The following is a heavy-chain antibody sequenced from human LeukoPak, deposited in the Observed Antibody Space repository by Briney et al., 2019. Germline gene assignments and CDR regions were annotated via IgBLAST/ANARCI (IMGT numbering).Heavy chain of an antibody. J-gene: IGHJ4*02. D-gene: IGHD6-19*01. Sequence: GGSLRLSCAASGFTFSSYAMSWVRQAPGKGLEWVSAISGSGGSTYYADSVKGRFTISRDNSKNTLYLQMNSLRAEDTAVYYCARDLSSGWYVGSWLGYWGQGTLVTVSS. CDR1: GFTFSSYA. CDR2: ISGSGGST. V-gene: IGHV3-23*01. CDR3: ARDLSSGWYVGSWLGY.